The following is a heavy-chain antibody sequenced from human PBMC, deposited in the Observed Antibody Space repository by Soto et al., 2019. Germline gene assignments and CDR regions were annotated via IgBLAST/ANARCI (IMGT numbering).Heavy chain of an antibody. CDR1: GFTFSSFW. J-gene: IGHJ3*02. CDR2: INSDGSST. V-gene: IGHV3-74*01. CDR3: ARDNGNDDAFDI. Sequence: GGSLRLSCAASGFTFSSFWMHWVRQAPGKGLVWVSRINSDGSSTSYADSVKGRFTISRDNAKNTLYLQMNSLRAEDTAVYYCARDNGNDDAFDIWAQGTMVTVSS. D-gene: IGHD2-8*01.